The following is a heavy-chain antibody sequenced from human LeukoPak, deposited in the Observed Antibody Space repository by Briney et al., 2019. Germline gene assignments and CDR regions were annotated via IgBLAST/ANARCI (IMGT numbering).Heavy chain of an antibody. CDR2: FYYSGST. V-gene: IGHV4-39*07. Sequence: PSETLSLTCTVSGGSISSSSYYWGWIRQPPGKGLEWIGTFYYSGSTYYNPSLKSRVTISVDTSKNQFSLKLSSVTAADTAVYYCARLAMITFGGRLFDYWGQGTLVTVSS. CDR1: GGSISSSSYY. D-gene: IGHD3-16*01. CDR3: ARLAMITFGGRLFDY. J-gene: IGHJ4*02.